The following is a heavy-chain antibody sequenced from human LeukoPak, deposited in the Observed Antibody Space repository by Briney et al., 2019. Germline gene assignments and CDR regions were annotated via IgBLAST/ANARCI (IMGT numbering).Heavy chain of an antibody. CDR1: GFTFSSYG. J-gene: IGHJ4*02. D-gene: IGHD5-24*01. V-gene: IGHV3-30*02. CDR3: AKDGEMATMIAFDY. Sequence: GGSLRLSCAASGFTFSSYGMHWVRQAPGKGLEWVAFIRYDGSNKYYADSVKGRFTISRDNSKNTLYLQMNGLRAEDTAVYYCAKDGEMATMIAFDYWGKGTLVTVSS. CDR2: IRYDGSNK.